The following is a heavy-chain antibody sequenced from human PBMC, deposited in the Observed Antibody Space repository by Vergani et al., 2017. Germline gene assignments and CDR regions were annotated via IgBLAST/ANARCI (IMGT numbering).Heavy chain of an antibody. CDR3: ARLLGSSSGGDY. CDR2: IYYSGST. V-gene: IGHV4-39*01. J-gene: IGHJ4*02. CDR1: GGSISSSSYY. D-gene: IGHD6-6*01. Sequence: QLQLQESGPGLVKPSETLSLTCTVSGGSISSSSYYWGWIRQPPGKGLEWIGSIYYSGSTYYNPSLKSRVTISVDTSKNQFSLKLSSVTAADTAVCYCARLLGSSSGGDYWGQGTLVTVSS.